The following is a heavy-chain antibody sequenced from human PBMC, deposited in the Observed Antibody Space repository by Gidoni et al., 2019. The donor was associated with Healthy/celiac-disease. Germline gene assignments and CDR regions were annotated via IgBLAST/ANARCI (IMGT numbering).Heavy chain of an antibody. CDR3: AKLKKEYYDILTGYYPPYYYYYYYMDV. D-gene: IGHD3-9*01. CDR1: GFTFSSYG. CDR2: ISYDGSNK. V-gene: IGHV3-30*18. J-gene: IGHJ6*03. Sequence: GGGVVQPGRSLRLSCAASGFTFSSYGMHWVRQAPGKGLEWVAVISYDGSNKYYADSVKGRFTISRDNSKNTLYLQMNSLRAEDTAVYYCAKLKKEYYDILTGYYPPYYYYYYYMDVWGKGTTVTVSS.